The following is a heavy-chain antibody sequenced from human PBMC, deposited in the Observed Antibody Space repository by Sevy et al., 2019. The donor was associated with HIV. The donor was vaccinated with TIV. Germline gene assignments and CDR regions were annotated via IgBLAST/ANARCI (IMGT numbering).Heavy chain of an antibody. Sequence: GGSLRLSCAASGFTFSSYDMHWVRQVTAQGLEWVSGIGIAGDTYYPGSVKGRFTISRENARNSLDLQMNSLRAGDTAVYYCVRGNNLGELGYWFDPWGQGTLVTVSS. CDR3: VRGNNLGELGYWFDP. V-gene: IGHV3-13*01. CDR1: GFTFSSYD. J-gene: IGHJ5*02. CDR2: IGIAGDT. D-gene: IGHD3-10*01.